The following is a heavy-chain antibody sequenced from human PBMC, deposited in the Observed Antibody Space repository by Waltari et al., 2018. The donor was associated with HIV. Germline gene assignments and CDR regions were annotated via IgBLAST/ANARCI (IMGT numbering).Heavy chain of an antibody. CDR2: IASDGINK. V-gene: IGHV3-30*01. D-gene: IGHD5-12*01. CDR3: ARARRGSGYALPDALDS. Sequence: QVQVVESGGGVVQPGRSLRLSCAASGFNFTTYALHWVRQAPGKGLQWVAVIASDGINKYGARSAKGRLTISRDNSKNTLYLQMNSLRPEDTAVYYCARARRGSGYALPDALDSWGQGTMVTVSS. J-gene: IGHJ3*01. CDR1: GFNFTTYA.